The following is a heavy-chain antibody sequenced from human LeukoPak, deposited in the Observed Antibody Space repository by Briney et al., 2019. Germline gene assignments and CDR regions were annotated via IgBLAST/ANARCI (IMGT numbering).Heavy chain of an antibody. Sequence: SETLSLTCAVYGGSFSGYYWSWIRQPPGKGLEWIGYIYDSGSTNYNPSLKSRVTISVDTSKNQFSLKVSSVTAADTAVYYCARGQYSGSCFDNWGQGSLVTVSS. CDR1: GGSFSGYY. V-gene: IGHV4-59*01. D-gene: IGHD1-26*01. CDR3: ARGQYSGSCFDN. J-gene: IGHJ4*02. CDR2: IYDSGST.